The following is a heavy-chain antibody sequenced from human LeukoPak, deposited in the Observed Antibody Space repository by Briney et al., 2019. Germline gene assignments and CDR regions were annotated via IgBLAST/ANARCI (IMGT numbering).Heavy chain of an antibody. CDR3: ARNSGSGFDY. J-gene: IGHJ4*02. D-gene: IGHD2-15*01. CDR1: GYTFTSYY. CDR2: IDPNGGST. V-gene: IGHV1-46*01. Sequence: GASVKVSCKTSGYTFTSYYIVWVRQAPGQGLEWMGRIDPNGGSTSYTQKFQGRVTMTRGTSTSTVYMELSSLRSEDTAVYYCARNSGSGFDYWGQGTLVTVSS.